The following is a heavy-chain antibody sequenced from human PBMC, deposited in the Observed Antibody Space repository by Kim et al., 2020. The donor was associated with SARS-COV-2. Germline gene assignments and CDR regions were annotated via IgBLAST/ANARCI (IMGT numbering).Heavy chain of an antibody. Sequence: GGSLRLSCAASGFTFSSYAMHWVRQAPGKGLEWVAVISYDGSNKYYADSVKGRFTIFRDNSKNTLYLQMNSLRAEDTAVYYCARDLQYYDFWSGYLPRGRYYYYYGMDVWGQGTTVTVSS. CDR1: GFTFSSYA. D-gene: IGHD3-3*01. J-gene: IGHJ6*02. CDR2: ISYDGSNK. V-gene: IGHV3-30*04. CDR3: ARDLQYYDFWSGYLPRGRYYYYYGMDV.